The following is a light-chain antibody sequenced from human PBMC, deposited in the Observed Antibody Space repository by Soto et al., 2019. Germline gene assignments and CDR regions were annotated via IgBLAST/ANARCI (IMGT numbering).Light chain of an antibody. CDR2: DAS. V-gene: IGKV1-5*01. CDR3: QPYNRYWT. CDR1: QSITSW. Sequence: DIQMTQSPSTLSASVGDRVTITCRASQSITSWLAWYQQKPGKAPKLLINDASSLENRVPSRFSGGGSETVFTLTISNLQPDDYATYYCQPYNRYWTFGQGTKVEVK. J-gene: IGKJ1*01.